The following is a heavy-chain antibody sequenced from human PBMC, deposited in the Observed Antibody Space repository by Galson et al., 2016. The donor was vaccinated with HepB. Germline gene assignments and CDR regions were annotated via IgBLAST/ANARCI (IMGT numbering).Heavy chain of an antibody. J-gene: IGHJ4*02. CDR2: INAGNGNT. V-gene: IGHV1-3*01. Sequence: SVKVSCKASGYMFTSYSVHWVRQAPGQRLEWMGWINAGNGNTKYSQKFQDRVTITRDTSASTAYMELIRLRSEDTAVYYCARVSSSWFSFYFDSWGQGTLVTVSS. D-gene: IGHD6-13*01. CDR3: ARVSSSWFSFYFDS. CDR1: GYMFTSYS.